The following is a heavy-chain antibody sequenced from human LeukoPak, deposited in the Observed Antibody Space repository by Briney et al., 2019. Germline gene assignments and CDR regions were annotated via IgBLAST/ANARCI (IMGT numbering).Heavy chain of an antibody. CDR1: GFTVSSNY. D-gene: IGHD6-13*01. CDR3: ARGGQIYSSSWYDY. Sequence: GGSLRLSCAASGFTVSSNYMSWGRQAPGKGLEWVSVIYSGGSTYYADSVKGRFTISRDNSKNTLYLQMNSLRAEETAVYYCARGGQIYSSSWYDYWGQGTLVTVSS. J-gene: IGHJ4*02. CDR2: IYSGGST. V-gene: IGHV3-53*01.